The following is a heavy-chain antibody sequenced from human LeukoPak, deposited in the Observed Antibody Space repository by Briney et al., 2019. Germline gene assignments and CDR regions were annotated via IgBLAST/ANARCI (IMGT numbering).Heavy chain of an antibody. J-gene: IGHJ4*02. Sequence: PSETLSLTCAVSGGSISSGGYSWSWIRQPPGKGLEWIGYIYHSGSTYYNPSLKSRVTISVDRSKNQFSLKLSSVTAADTAVYYCARVHLRFGVVTPLGYYFGYWGQGTLVTVSS. CDR2: IYHSGST. D-gene: IGHD3-3*01. CDR1: GGSISSGGYS. CDR3: ARVHLRFGVVTPLGYYFGY. V-gene: IGHV4-30-2*01.